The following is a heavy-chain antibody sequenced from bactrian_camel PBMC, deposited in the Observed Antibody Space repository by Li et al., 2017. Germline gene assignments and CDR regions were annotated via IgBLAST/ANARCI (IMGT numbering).Heavy chain of an antibody. CDR1: GYSFTSNC. V-gene: IGHV3S6*01. CDR3: AADGRGTVWSALAAKEYNY. CDR2: LYTDGPKT. D-gene: IGHD1*01. Sequence: QVQLVESGGGSVQDGGSLTLSCLATGYSFTSNCMAWFRQTPGKEREAVAGLYTDGPKTYYVDPVKGRFTISKDNAKKTLHLQMNSLKPEDTAMYYCAADGRGTVWSALAAKEYNYWGQGTQVTVS. J-gene: IGHJ4*01.